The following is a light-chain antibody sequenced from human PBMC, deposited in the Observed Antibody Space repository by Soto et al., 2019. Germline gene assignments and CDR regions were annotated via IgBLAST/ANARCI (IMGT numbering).Light chain of an antibody. CDR3: SSYTSSSTSV. V-gene: IGLV2-14*01. J-gene: IGLJ1*01. CDR1: SSDVGGYNY. CDR2: DVS. Sequence: QSALTQPASVSGSPGQSITISCTGTSSDVGGYNYVSWYQQNPGTAPKLMIYDVSNRPSAVSNRVSGSKSGNTASLTISGLQAEDETDYYCSSYTSSSTSVFGAGTKLTV.